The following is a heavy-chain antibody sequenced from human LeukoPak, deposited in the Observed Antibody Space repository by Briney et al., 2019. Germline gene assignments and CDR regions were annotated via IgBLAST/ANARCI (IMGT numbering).Heavy chain of an antibody. V-gene: IGHV3-23*01. CDR3: AKLRGSAGDSPVVDY. Sequence: PGRSLSLSCAASGFTFSSYAMSWVRQAPGKGLEWVSGISGSGASTYYADSVKGRFTISRDNSKNTLDLHMNRLRAEDTAVYYCAKLRGSAGDSPVVDYWGQGPLVIV. D-gene: IGHD2-21*02. CDR1: GFTFSSYA. CDR2: ISGSGAST. J-gene: IGHJ4*02.